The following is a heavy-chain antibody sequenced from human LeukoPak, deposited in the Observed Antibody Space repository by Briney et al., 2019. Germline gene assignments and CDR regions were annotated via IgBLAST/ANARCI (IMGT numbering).Heavy chain of an antibody. CDR3: ATDRSVGATYRFDH. CDR1: GFTFSIYW. CDR2: IKQDGSEK. V-gene: IGHV3-7*01. Sequence: PGGSLRLSCAASGFTFSIYWMTCVRQAPGKGPEWVANIKQDGSEKYYVDSVKGRFTISRDNAKNSLFLQMNSLRAEDTAVYYCATDRSVGATYRFDHWGQGTLVTVSS. J-gene: IGHJ4*02. D-gene: IGHD1-26*01.